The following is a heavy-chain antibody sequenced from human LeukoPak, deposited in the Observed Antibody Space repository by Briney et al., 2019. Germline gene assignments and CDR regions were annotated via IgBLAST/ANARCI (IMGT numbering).Heavy chain of an antibody. J-gene: IGHJ3*02. D-gene: IGHD1-26*01. CDR2: IYSSGTT. V-gene: IGHV4-59*08. Sequence: PSETLSLTCTVSGGSISNYYWSWIRQPPGEALEYIGYIYSSGTTRYNPSLRSRVTISVDTSKNQFSLNLSSVTAADTAVYYCARLLKASWVLVGAATVRAFDIWGQGTLVTVSS. CDR1: GGSISNYY. CDR3: ARLLKASWVLVGAATVRAFDI.